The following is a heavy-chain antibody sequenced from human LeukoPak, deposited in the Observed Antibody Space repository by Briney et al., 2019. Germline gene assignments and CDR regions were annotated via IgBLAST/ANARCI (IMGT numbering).Heavy chain of an antibody. CDR3: ARVRGYSSGWYDY. V-gene: IGHV1-46*01. CDR2: INPSGGST. J-gene: IGHJ4*02. D-gene: IGHD6-19*01. CDR1: GGTFSSHS. Sequence: ASVKVSCKASGGTFSSHSVSWVRQAPGQGLEWMGIINPSGGSTSYAQKFQGRVTMTRDMSTSTVYMELSSLRSEDTAVYYCARVRGYSSGWYDYWGQGTLVTVSS.